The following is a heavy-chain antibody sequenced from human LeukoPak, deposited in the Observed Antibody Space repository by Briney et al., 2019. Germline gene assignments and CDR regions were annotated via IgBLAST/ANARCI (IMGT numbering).Heavy chain of an antibody. V-gene: IGHV4-38-2*01. J-gene: IGHJ5*02. CDR1: GYSISSGYY. D-gene: IGHD1-7*01. CDR2: IYYSGST. CDR3: ARPVTAGGELWFDP. Sequence: PSETLSLTCAVSGYSISSGYYWGWIRQPPGKGLEWIGYIYYSGSTNYNPSLKSRVTISVDTSKNQFSLKLSSVTAADTAVYYCARPVTAGGELWFDPWGQGTLVTVSS.